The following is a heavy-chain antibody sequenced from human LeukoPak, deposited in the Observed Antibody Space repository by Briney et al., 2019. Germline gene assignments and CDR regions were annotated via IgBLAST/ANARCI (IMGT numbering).Heavy chain of an antibody. J-gene: IGHJ4*02. CDR3: TQQGGNPAY. CDR1: GLTFTSHW. V-gene: IGHV3-74*01. D-gene: IGHD6-13*01. Sequence: GGSLRLSCAASGLTFTSHWMHWVRQAPVKGLVWVSRITNGGSSTTYADSVKGRFTISRDNAKNMLYLQVNSLRAEDTAVYCATQQGGNPAYWGQGTLVNVSS. CDR2: ITNGGSST.